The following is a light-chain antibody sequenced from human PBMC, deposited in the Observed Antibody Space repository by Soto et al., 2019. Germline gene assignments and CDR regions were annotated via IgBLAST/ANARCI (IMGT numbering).Light chain of an antibody. CDR2: GAS. CDR1: QSVGSTY. V-gene: IGKV3-20*01. J-gene: IGKJ1*01. Sequence: PGERATLSCRASQSVGSTYLAWYQPKLGQAPRLLIYGASSKASGIPDRFSGSGSGTDFTLTITKLEPEDFAVYYCQQYGSSPRSFGQGTKV. CDR3: QQYGSSPRS.